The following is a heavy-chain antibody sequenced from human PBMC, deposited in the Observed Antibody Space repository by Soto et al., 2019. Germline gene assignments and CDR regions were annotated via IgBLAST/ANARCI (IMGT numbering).Heavy chain of an antibody. V-gene: IGHV3-23*01. Sequence: EGQLLESGGGLVRPGGSLTLSCAGSGFTFSRYAMTWVRQAPGKGLEWVSSITVTDGRRKYADSVKGRFTISTDTHKNIVYLQMNSLRAADTALYYCATESMYVVVVGSTREHYYGMDVWGQGTTVIVS. CDR2: ITVTDGRR. CDR1: GFTFSRYA. J-gene: IGHJ6*02. D-gene: IGHD2-15*01. CDR3: ATESMYVVVVGSTREHYYGMDV.